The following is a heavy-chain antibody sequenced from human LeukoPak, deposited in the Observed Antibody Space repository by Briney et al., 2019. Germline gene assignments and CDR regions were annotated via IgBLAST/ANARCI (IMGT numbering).Heavy chain of an antibody. J-gene: IGHJ1*01. V-gene: IGHV3-23*01. CDR1: GFTFSGYA. CDR3: AKYYDDSGYYVNFDH. Sequence: GGSLRLSRAASGFTFSGYAMSWVRQAPGKGLEWASVISGNGGSTYYADSVKGRFTISRDNSKNTLYLQVNSLRAEDTAVYYCAKYYDDSGYYVNFDHWGQGSLVTVSS. D-gene: IGHD3-22*01. CDR2: ISGNGGST.